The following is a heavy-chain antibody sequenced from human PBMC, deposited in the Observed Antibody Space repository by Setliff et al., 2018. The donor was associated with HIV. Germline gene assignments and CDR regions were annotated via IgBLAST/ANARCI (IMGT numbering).Heavy chain of an antibody. CDR1: GGPFSNSA. D-gene: IGHD5-18*01. J-gene: IGHJ6*02. CDR3: ARGADTARLPREYYYYYGMDV. V-gene: IGHV1-2*02. CDR2: INPNSGGT. Sequence: GASVKVSCKASGGPFSNSAISWVRQAPGQGLEWMGGINPNSGGTTYAQKFQGRVTMTRDTSISTAYMEVSRLRSDDTAMYYCARGADTARLPREYYYYYGMDVWGQGTVVTVSS.